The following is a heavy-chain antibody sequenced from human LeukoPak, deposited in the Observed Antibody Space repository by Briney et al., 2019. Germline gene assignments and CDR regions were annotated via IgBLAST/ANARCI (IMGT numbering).Heavy chain of an antibody. CDR3: EAVAGTGYFDY. Sequence: GGSLRLSCAASGFTFSSYSMNWVRQAPGRGLEWVSSISSSSSYIYYADSVKGRFTISRNNAKNSLYLQMNSLRAEDTAVYYCEAVAGTGYFDYWGQGTLVTVSS. D-gene: IGHD6-19*01. CDR1: GFTFSSYS. CDR2: ISSSSSYI. V-gene: IGHV3-21*01. J-gene: IGHJ4*02.